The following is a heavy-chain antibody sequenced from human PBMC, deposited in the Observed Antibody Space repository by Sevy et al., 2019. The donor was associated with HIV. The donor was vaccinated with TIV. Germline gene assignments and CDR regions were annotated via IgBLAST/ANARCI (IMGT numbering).Heavy chain of an antibody. CDR2: ISWNGGTI. Sequence: GGSLRLSCVASGFTFGDYTMHWVRQAPGKGLEWVSAISWNGGTIAYADSVKGRFTVSRDDAKNSLSLQMNSLREADTAVYYCARGTTWSGIEDYWGPGTLVTVSS. D-gene: IGHD1-26*01. V-gene: IGHV3-9*01. CDR3: ARGTTWSGIEDY. J-gene: IGHJ4*02. CDR1: GFTFGDYT.